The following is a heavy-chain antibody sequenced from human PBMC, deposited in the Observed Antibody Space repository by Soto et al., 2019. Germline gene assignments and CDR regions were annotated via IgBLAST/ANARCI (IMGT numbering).Heavy chain of an antibody. CDR3: ARDYDSSGYYRDDAFDI. D-gene: IGHD3-22*01. CDR1: GYTFTSYG. V-gene: IGHV1-18*01. J-gene: IGHJ3*02. Sequence: ASVKVSCKASGYTFTSYGISWVRPAPGQGLEWMGWISAYNGNTNYAQKLQGRVTMTTDTSTSTAYMELRSLRSDDTAVYYCARDYDSSGYYRDDAFDIWGQGTMVTVSS. CDR2: ISAYNGNT.